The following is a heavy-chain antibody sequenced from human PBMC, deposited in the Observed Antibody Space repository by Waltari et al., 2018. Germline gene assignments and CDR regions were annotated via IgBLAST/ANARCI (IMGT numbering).Heavy chain of an antibody. V-gene: IGHV3-30*02. CDR2: IRYDGSNK. Sequence: QVQLVESGGGVVQPGGSLRLSCAASGFTFSSYGMHWVRQAPGKGLGWVGCIRYDGSNKYYADSVKGRFTISRDNSKNTLYLQMNSLRAEDTAVYYCASQGQWLAGPAYWGQGTLVTVSS. CDR3: ASQGQWLAGPAY. CDR1: GFTFSSYG. D-gene: IGHD6-19*01. J-gene: IGHJ4*02.